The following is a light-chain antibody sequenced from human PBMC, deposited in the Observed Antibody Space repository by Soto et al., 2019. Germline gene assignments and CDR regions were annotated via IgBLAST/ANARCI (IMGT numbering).Light chain of an antibody. J-gene: IGKJ1*01. V-gene: IGKV3-11*01. CDR2: DAS. Sequence: EIVLTQSPATLSLSPGERATLSCRASQSVSSYLAWYQQKPGQAPRLLIYDASNRATGIPARFSGSGSGTDFTLTISSLEPEDLAVYYCHQRSNWPRTFGQGTKV. CDR3: HQRSNWPRT. CDR1: QSVSSY.